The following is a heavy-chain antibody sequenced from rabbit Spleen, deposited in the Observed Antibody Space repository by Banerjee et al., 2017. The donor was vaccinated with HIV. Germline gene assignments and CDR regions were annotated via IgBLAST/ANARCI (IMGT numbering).Heavy chain of an antibody. V-gene: IGHV1S45*01. J-gene: IGHJ5*01. D-gene: IGHD3-1*01. CDR3: ARDIGKSNNPIDRLDL. CDR2: IYTDSGST. Sequence: QEQLVESGGGLVKPEGSLKLSCTASGFSFSNKAVMCWVRQAPGKGLEWIACIYTDSGSTYYASWAKGRFTISKTSSTTVTLQMTSLTAADTATYFCARDIGKSNNPIDRLDLRGQGTLVTVS. CDR1: GFSFSNKAV.